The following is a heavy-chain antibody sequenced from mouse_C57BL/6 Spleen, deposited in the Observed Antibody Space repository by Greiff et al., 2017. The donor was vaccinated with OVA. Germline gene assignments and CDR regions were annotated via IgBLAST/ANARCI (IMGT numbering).Heavy chain of an antibody. J-gene: IGHJ3*01. D-gene: IGHD1-1*01. CDR1: GYTFTSYW. CDR3: ARVGSSYGGFAY. V-gene: IGHV1-69*01. Sequence: QVQLQQPGAELVMPGASVKLSCKASGYTFTSYWMHWVKQRPGQGLEWIGEIDPSDSYTNYNQKFKGKSTLTVAKSSSTAYMQLRSLTSEDSAVYDCARVGSSYGGFAYWGQGTLVTVSA. CDR2: IDPSDSYT.